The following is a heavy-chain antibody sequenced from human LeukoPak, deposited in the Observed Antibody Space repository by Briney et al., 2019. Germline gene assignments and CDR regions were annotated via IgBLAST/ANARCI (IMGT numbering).Heavy chain of an antibody. D-gene: IGHD5-24*01. Sequence: SVKVSCKASGGTFSSYAISWARQAPGQGLEWMGRIIPIFGTANYAQKFQGRVTITTDESTSTAYMELSSLRSEDTAVYYCATTRDGYNLDEDNWFDPWGQGTLVTVSS. J-gene: IGHJ5*02. V-gene: IGHV1-69*05. CDR2: IIPIFGTA. CDR3: ATTRDGYNLDEDNWFDP. CDR1: GGTFSSYA.